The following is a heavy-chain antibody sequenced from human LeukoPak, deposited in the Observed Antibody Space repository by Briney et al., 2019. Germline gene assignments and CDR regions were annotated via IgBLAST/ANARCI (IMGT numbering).Heavy chain of an antibody. J-gene: IGHJ6*03. D-gene: IGHD5-12*01. V-gene: IGHV3-23*01. CDR2: ISGSGGST. Sequence: GGSLRLSCAASGFTFSSYAMSWVRQAPGKGLEWVSAISGSGGSTYYADSVKGRFTISRDNSKNTLYLQMNGLRAEDTAVYYCAKGVRGYDPPYYYYMDVWGKGTTVTVSS. CDR3: AKGVRGYDPPYYYYMDV. CDR1: GFTFSSYA.